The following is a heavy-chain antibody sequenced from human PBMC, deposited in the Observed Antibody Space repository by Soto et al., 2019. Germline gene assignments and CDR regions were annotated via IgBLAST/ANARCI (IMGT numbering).Heavy chain of an antibody. D-gene: IGHD3-22*01. CDR3: ARGWSSGYTDAFDI. V-gene: IGHV4-30-4*01. J-gene: IGHJ3*02. Sequence: QVQLQESGPGLVKPSQTLSLTCTVSGGSISSGDYYWSWIRQPPGKGLEWIGYIYYSGSTYYNPSLKSRVTMSVDTSENQFSLALSSVAVAGTGVYYCARGWSSGYTDAFDIWGQGTMVTVSS. CDR2: IYYSGST. CDR1: GGSISSGDYY.